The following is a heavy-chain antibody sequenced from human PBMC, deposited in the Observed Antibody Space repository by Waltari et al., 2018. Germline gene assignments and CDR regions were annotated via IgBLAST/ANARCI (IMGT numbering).Heavy chain of an antibody. D-gene: IGHD2-15*01. J-gene: IGHJ4*02. CDR2: ISHWRFT. CDR3: ATVIAGCSASSCYLDS. CDR1: GASITTRYW. V-gene: IGHV4-4*02. Sequence: QVQLQESGPGLVKPSGTLSLTCAVSGASITTRYWWNWVRQSPGKGLEWIGEISHWRFTNENPSLEGRISISLDESKNQFSLQLSSVTAADTAMYYCATVIAGCSASSCYLDSWGQGTLVTVSS.